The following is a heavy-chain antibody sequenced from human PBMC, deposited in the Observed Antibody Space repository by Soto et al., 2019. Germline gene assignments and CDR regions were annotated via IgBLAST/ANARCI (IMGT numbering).Heavy chain of an antibody. J-gene: IGHJ4*02. CDR3: AKFYGGGASVNHGFDY. CDR2: IIPLFGTA. Sequence: SVKVSCKTSGGTFSTYAIYWVRQAPGQGLEWMGAIIPLFGTADYAQKFQGRVTITADESTSTAYMELSSLRSEDTAVYYCAKFYGGGASVNHGFDYWGQGTQVTVSS. D-gene: IGHD3-16*01. CDR1: GGTFSTYA. V-gene: IGHV1-69*13.